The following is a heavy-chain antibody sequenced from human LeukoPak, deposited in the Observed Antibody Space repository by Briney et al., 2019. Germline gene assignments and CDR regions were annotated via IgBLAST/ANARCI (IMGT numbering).Heavy chain of an antibody. J-gene: IGHJ6*02. Sequence: PGRSLRLSCAASGFTFDDYAMHWVRQAPGKGLGWVSGISWNSGSIGYADSVKGRFTISRDNAKNSLYLQMNSLRAEDTALYYCAKDFYGDYGMDVWGQGTTVTVSS. CDR2: ISWNSGSI. CDR1: GFTFDDYA. D-gene: IGHD4-17*01. CDR3: AKDFYGDYGMDV. V-gene: IGHV3-9*01.